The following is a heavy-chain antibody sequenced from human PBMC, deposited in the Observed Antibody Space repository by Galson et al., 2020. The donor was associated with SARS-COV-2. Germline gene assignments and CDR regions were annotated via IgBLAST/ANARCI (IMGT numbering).Heavy chain of an antibody. J-gene: IGHJ6*02. CDR1: GFTFDDYA. Sequence: GGSLRLSCAASGFTFDDYAMHWVRQAPGKGLEWVSGISWNSGSIGYADSVKGRFTISRDNAKNSLYLQMNSLRAEDTALYYCAADSGSYADYYYGMDVWGQGTTVTVSS. CDR2: ISWNSGSI. V-gene: IGHV3-9*01. CDR3: AADSGSYADYYYGMDV. D-gene: IGHD1-26*01.